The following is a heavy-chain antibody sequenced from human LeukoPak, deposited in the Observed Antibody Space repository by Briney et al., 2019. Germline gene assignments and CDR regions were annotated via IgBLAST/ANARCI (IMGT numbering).Heavy chain of an antibody. Sequence: SETLSLTCTVSGGTIRNYYWSWIRQPPGKGLEWIGYIYYSGSTNYNPSLKSRGTISVDTSKNQFSLKLCSVTAADTAVYYCARAYSSSVGFYYYYYMDVWGKGTTVTVSS. J-gene: IGHJ6*03. CDR3: ARAYSSSVGFYYYYYMDV. CDR1: GGTIRNYY. V-gene: IGHV4-59*01. D-gene: IGHD6-13*01. CDR2: IYYSGST.